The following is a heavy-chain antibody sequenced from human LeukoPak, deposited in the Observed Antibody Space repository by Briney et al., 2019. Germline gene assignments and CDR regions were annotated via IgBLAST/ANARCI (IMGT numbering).Heavy chain of an antibody. Sequence: ASVKVSCKASGYTFSGYYIHWVRQAPGQGLEWMGWINPNTGGTKYAQRFQDRVTMTRDTSISTAYMEVSRLRSDDTAVYYCARGSIVGATFDYFDYWGQGTLVTVSS. V-gene: IGHV1-2*02. CDR2: INPNTGGT. J-gene: IGHJ4*02. CDR3: ARGSIVGATFDYFDY. D-gene: IGHD1-26*01. CDR1: GYTFSGYY.